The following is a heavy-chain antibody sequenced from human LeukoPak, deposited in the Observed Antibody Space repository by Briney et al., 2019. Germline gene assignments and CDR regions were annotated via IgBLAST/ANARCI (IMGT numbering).Heavy chain of an antibody. CDR3: GKRTTNTIAVADYFDY. CDR2: ISGSGGST. V-gene: IGHV3-23*01. Sequence: GGSLRLSCAASGFTFSSYAMSWVRQAPGKGLEWVSAISGSGGSTYYADSVKGRFTISRDNSKNTLYLQMNSVRAEDMAVYYCGKRTTNTIAVADYFDYWGQGTLVTVSS. D-gene: IGHD6-19*01. J-gene: IGHJ4*02. CDR1: GFTFSSYA.